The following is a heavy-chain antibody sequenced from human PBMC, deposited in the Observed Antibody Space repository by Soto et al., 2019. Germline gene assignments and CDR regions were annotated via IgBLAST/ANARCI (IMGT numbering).Heavy chain of an antibody. D-gene: IGHD2-2*01. J-gene: IGHJ5*02. Sequence: PGGSLRLSCAASGFTFSSYSMNWVRQAPGKGLEWVSSISSSSYIYYADSVKGRFTISRDNAKNSLYLQMNSLRAEDTAVYYCARDLYPEYCSSTSCYSYNWFDPWGQGTLVTVSS. V-gene: IGHV3-21*01. CDR1: GFTFSSYS. CDR3: ARDLYPEYCSSTSCYSYNWFDP. CDR2: ISSSSYI.